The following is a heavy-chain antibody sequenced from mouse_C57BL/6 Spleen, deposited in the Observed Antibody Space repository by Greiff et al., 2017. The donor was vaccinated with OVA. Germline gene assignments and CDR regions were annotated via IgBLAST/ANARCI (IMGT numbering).Heavy chain of an antibody. CDR3: ARGHYGNYVGYAMDY. Sequence: QVQLQQPGAELVKPGASVKLSCKASGYTFTSYWMQWVKQRPGQGLEWIGEIDPSDSYTNYNQKFKGKATLTVDTSSSTAYMQLSSLTSEDSAVYYCARGHYGNYVGYAMDYWGQGTSVTVSS. CDR2: IDPSDSYT. D-gene: IGHD2-1*01. J-gene: IGHJ4*01. V-gene: IGHV1-50*01. CDR1: GYTFTSYW.